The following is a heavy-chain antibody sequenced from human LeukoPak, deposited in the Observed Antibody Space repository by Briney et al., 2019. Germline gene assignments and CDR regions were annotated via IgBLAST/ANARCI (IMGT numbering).Heavy chain of an antibody. J-gene: IGHJ4*02. D-gene: IGHD6-19*01. Sequence: GGSLRLSCAASGFTFSSYAMHWVRQAPGKGLEWVAVISYDGSNKYCADSVKGRFTISRDNSKNTLYLQMNSLRAEDTAVYYCARPPPTSSGWYFDYWGQGTLVTVSS. CDR2: ISYDGSNK. V-gene: IGHV3-30*04. CDR1: GFTFSSYA. CDR3: ARPPPTSSGWYFDY.